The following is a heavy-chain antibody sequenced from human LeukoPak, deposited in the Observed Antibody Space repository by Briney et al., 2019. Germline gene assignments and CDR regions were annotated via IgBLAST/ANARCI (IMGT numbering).Heavy chain of an antibody. CDR3: ARESPVVPAGHYYYYYMDV. CDR1: GGSISSYY. V-gene: IGHV4-59*01. CDR2: IYYSGST. J-gene: IGHJ6*03. Sequence: TPSETLSLACTVSGGSISSYYWSWIRQPPGKGLEWIGYIYYSGSTNYNPSLKSRVTISVDTSKNQFSLKLSSVTAADTAVYYCARESPVVPAGHYYYYYMDVWGKGTTVTVSS. D-gene: IGHD2-2*01.